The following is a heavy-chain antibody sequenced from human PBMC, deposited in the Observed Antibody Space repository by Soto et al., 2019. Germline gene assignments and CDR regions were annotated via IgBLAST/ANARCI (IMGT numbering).Heavy chain of an antibody. CDR1: DDSISSGGYY. CDR2: IYGTGNM. CDR3: ARGTDTWFFAL. V-gene: IGHV4-31*03. D-gene: IGHD3-9*01. J-gene: IGHJ2*01. Sequence: QVQLQESGPGLVKPSQTLSLTCTVSDDSISSGGYYWSWLRQHPGKGLEWIGYIYGTGNMYSKSSLRIRLTFSVDASKNHFSLKLTSVTAADTAVYYCARGTDTWFFALWGRGTLVTVSS.